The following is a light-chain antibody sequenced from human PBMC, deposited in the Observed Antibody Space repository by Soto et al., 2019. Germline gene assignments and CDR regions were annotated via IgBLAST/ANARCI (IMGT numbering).Light chain of an antibody. Sequence: EIVLTQSPGTLSLSPGERATLSCRASKSVSNNYLAWYQQKPGQAPRLLIYGASSRATGIPDTFSGSGSGTDFTLTISRLEPQDSSVYYCQQYGSSRCTFGQGNKVEIK. CDR3: QQYGSSRCT. V-gene: IGKV3-20*01. CDR2: GAS. J-gene: IGKJ1*01. CDR1: KSVSNNY.